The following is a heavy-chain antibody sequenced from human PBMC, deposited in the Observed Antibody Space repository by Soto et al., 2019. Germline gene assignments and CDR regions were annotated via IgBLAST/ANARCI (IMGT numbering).Heavy chain of an antibody. D-gene: IGHD5-12*01. J-gene: IGHJ4*02. Sequence: QVHLVQSGAEVKKAGSSVKVSCKPSGGTFSDLAFSWVRQAPRQGLEWVGGIIPLFGAPNYAREFQGRVTIIADESSRTVYSELRSLRSEDTAVYYCATERVAEMATGGFFDNWGQGTLVTVSS. CDR3: ATERVAEMATGGFFDN. CDR1: GGTFSDLA. V-gene: IGHV1-69*01. CDR2: IIPLFGAP.